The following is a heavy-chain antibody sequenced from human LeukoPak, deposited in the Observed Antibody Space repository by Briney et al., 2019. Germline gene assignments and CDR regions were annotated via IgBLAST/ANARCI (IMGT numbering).Heavy chain of an antibody. CDR1: GYTFTSYY. CDR3: AREAASDAFDI. J-gene: IGHJ3*02. V-gene: IGHV1-46*01. Sequence: ASVRVSCKASGYTFTSYYMHWVRQAPGQGLEWMGLINPTGDSTSYAQKFQGRVTMTRDMSTSTVYMELSSLRSEDTAVYYCAREAASDAFDIWGQGTMVTVSS. CDR2: INPTGDST. D-gene: IGHD5-18*01.